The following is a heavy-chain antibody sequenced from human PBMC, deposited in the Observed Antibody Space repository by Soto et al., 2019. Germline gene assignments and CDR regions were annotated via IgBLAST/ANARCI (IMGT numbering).Heavy chain of an antibody. D-gene: IGHD6-6*01. CDR3: ARAVGQLAHFDY. Sequence: EVQLVESGGGLVQPGGSLRLSCAASGFTVSSNYMSWVRQAPGKGLEWVSVIYSGGSTYYADSVKGRFIISRDNSKNTLYLQMNSLRAEDTAVYYCARAVGQLAHFDYWGQGPLVTVSS. V-gene: IGHV3-66*01. CDR1: GFTVSSNY. CDR2: IYSGGST. J-gene: IGHJ4*02.